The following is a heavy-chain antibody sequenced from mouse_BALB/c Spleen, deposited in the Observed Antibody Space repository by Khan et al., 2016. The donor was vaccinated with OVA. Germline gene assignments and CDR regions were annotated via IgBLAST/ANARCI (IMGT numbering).Heavy chain of an antibody. Sequence: QLEESGPGLVKPSQSLSLTCTVTGYSITSNYAWNWIRQFPGNKLEWMGYISYSDSTSYNPSLKSRISITRDTSQNQFFLQLNSVTTEDTATYYCARGNYYGYYVDYWGQGTTLTVSS. CDR2: ISYSDST. V-gene: IGHV3-2*02. J-gene: IGHJ2*01. CDR1: GYSITSNYA. CDR3: ARGNYYGYYVDY. D-gene: IGHD1-1*01.